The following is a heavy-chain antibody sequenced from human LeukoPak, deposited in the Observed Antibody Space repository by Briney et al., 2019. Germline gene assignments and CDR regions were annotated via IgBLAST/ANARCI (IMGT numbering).Heavy chain of an antibody. V-gene: IGHV1-18*01. CDR3: ATLLRYDSSGLPFGP. Sequence: AAVTVSYTSSGDTCTSDGMSWVRRAPGQGLEWMGWISAYNGNTNYAQKLQGRVTMTTDTSTRTAYMELRSLRSDDTAVYYCATLLRYDSSGLPFGPWGQGTLVTVS. CDR1: GDTCTSDG. J-gene: IGHJ5*02. D-gene: IGHD3-22*01. CDR2: ISAYNGNT.